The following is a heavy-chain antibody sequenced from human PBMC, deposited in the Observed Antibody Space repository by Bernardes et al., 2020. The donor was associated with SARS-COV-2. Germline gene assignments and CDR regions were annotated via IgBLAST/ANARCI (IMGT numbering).Heavy chain of an antibody. CDR1: GFTFSDHY. J-gene: IGHJ4*02. CDR3: AKALSGYRPTGLVYFDY. D-gene: IGHD3-22*01. V-gene: IGHV3-72*01. CDR2: SRGKGDSYTT. Sequence: GSLRLSCAASGFTFSDHYMDWVRQAPGKGLEWVGRSRGKGDSYTTEYAASVKGRFTISRDDSKNSVYLQMNSLKIEDTAVYYCAKALSGYRPTGLVYFDYWGQGTLVTVSS.